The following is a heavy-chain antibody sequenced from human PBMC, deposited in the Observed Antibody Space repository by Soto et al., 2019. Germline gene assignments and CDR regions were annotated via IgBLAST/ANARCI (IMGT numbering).Heavy chain of an antibody. Sequence: SQTLSLTCALSGDSVSSNSAAWNWIRQSPSRGLEWLGRTYYRSKWYNDYAVSVKSRITINPDTSKNQFSLQLNSVTPEDTAVYYCARGGGQQLAFWFDPWGQGTLVTVSS. CDR3: ARGGGQQLAFWFDP. V-gene: IGHV6-1*01. D-gene: IGHD6-13*01. J-gene: IGHJ5*02. CDR1: GDSVSSNSAA. CDR2: TYYRSKWYN.